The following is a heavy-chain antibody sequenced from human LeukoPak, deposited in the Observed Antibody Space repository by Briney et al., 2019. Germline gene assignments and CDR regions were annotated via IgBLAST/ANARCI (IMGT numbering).Heavy chain of an antibody. D-gene: IGHD1-1*01. V-gene: IGHV3-23*01. CDR3: AKANWVANADAVW. CDR2: IRGNGDT. J-gene: IGHJ4*02. Sequence: GGSLRLSCAASGISFRKYAMSWVRQAPARGPKWVSSIRGNGDTFYADSVKGRFTLSKDDSRNTVYLQLNNLRVDDTAVYYCAKANWVANADAVWWGQGTLVTVSS. CDR1: GISFRKYA.